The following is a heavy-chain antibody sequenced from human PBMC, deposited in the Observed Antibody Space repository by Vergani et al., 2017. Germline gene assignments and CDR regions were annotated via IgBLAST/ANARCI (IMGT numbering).Heavy chain of an antibody. CDR2: INPSGGST. J-gene: IGHJ4*02. CDR1: GYTFTSYY. V-gene: IGHV1-46*01. D-gene: IGHD3-10*01. Sequence: QVQLVQSGAEVKKPGASVKVSCKASGYTFTSYYMHWVRQAPGQGLEWMGIINPSGGSTSYAQKFQGRVTMTRDTSTSTVYMELSSLRSEDTAVYYCASDYYGSGSYYRAHTFDYWGQGTLVTVSS. CDR3: ASDYYGSGSYYRAHTFDY.